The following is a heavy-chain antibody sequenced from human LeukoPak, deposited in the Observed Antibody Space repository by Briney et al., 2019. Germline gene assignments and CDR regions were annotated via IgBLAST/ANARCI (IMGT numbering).Heavy chain of an antibody. CDR1: GYTFTGYY. CDR3: AGGVRITIFGVVITQDDY. Sequence: ASVKVSCKAYGYTFTGYYMHWVRQAPGQGLEWMGWINPNSGGTNYAQKFQGRVTMTRDTSISTAYMELSRLRSDDTAVYYCAGGVRITIFGVVITQDDYWGQGTLVTVSS. J-gene: IGHJ4*02. CDR2: INPNSGGT. V-gene: IGHV1-2*02. D-gene: IGHD3-3*01.